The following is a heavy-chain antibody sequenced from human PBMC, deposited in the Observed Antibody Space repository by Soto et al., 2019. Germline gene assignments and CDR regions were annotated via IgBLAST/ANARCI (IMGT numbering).Heavy chain of an antibody. D-gene: IGHD3-3*01. Sequence: GGSLRLSCAASGFTFSSYAMSWVRQAPGKGLEWVSAISGSGGSTYYADSVKGRLTISRDNSKNTLYLQMNSLRAEDTAVYYCAKGGYDFDDNWFDPWGQGTLVTVSS. CDR2: ISGSGGST. J-gene: IGHJ5*02. CDR3: AKGGYDFDDNWFDP. CDR1: GFTFSSYA. V-gene: IGHV3-23*01.